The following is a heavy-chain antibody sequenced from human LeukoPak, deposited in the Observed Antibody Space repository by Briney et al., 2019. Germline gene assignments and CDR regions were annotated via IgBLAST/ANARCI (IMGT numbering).Heavy chain of an antibody. CDR1: GFTVSSNY. CDR3: ARGGGSYYY. V-gene: IGHV3-53*05. Sequence: GGSLRLSCAVSGFTVSSNYMSWVRQAPGKGLEWVSVIYSGGSTYYADSVKGRFTISRDNSKNTLYLQMNSLRAEDTAVYYCARGGGSYYYWGQGTLVTVSS. CDR2: IYSGGST. D-gene: IGHD1-26*01. J-gene: IGHJ4*02.